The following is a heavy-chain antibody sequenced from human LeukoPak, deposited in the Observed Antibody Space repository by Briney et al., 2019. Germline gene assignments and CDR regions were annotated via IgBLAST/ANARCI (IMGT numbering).Heavy chain of an antibody. CDR1: GLAFRNFA. J-gene: IGHJ6*03. CDR3: AKMKGQRLNDYCMDV. CDR2: MTGGGGSS. Sequence: PGGSLRLSCEASGLAFRNFAMSWVRQAPGKGLEWVSGMTGGGGSSYYADSVKGRFTISRDNAKNALYPQMNSLRADDTALYYCAKMKGQRLNDYCMDVWGKGTTVTVSS. V-gene: IGHV3-23*01.